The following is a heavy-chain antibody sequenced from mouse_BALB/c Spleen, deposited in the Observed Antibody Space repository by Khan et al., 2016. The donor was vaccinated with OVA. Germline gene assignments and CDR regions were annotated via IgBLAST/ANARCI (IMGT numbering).Heavy chain of an antibody. V-gene: IGHV3-2*02. CDR3: ARSIMAN. J-gene: IGHJ2*01. CDR1: GYSITSDYA. CDR2: ISYSGST. Sequence: VQLKESGPGLVKPSQSLSLTCTVTGYSITSDYAWNWIRQFPGNKLECMGYISYSGSTSYNPSLKSRISITRDTSKNQFFLQLNSVTTEDTATYYCARSIMANWGQGTTLTVSS.